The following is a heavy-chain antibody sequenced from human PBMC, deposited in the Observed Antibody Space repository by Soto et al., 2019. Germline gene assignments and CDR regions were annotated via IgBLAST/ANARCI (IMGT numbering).Heavy chain of an antibody. J-gene: IGHJ4*02. CDR3: ARTGDGHHDFLDY. CDR2: INQDGNED. CDR1: GFTFSSYW. Sequence: GWSLRLSCAASGFTFSSYWMNWVRQAPGKGLEWVANINQDGNEDNLLDSVKGRFTISRDNAKNSLFLQMDSLRVDDTAVYYCARTGDGHHDFLDYWGQGALVTV. V-gene: IGHV3-7*01. D-gene: IGHD1-1*01.